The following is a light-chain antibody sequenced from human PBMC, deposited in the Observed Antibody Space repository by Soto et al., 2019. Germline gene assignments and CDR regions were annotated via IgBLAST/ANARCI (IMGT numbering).Light chain of an antibody. Sequence: QSVLTQPASASGSPGQSITISCTGTSADVGGYKYVSWLQQHPGKVPKLLIYDVTSRPSGVSNRFSGSKSGNTASLIISGLQAEDEADYYCISYTSSDTYVFGTGTKVTVL. CDR3: ISYTSSDTYV. CDR1: SADVGGYKY. V-gene: IGLV2-14*01. CDR2: DVT. J-gene: IGLJ1*01.